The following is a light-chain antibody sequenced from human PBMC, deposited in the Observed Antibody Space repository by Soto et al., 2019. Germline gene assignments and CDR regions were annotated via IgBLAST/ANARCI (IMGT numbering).Light chain of an antibody. V-gene: IGKV1-5*01. CDR3: QQHNGY. CDR1: QSISSW. J-gene: IGKJ2*01. Sequence: DIQMTQSPSTLSASVGDRVTITCRASQSISSWLAWYQQKPGEAPKLLIYAASSLKSGVPSRFSGSGSGTEFTFTISSLQPDDFATYYCQQHNGYFGQGTKLDIK. CDR2: AAS.